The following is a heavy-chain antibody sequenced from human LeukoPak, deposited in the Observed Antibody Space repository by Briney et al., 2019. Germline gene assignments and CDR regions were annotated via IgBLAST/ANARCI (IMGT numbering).Heavy chain of an antibody. D-gene: IGHD6-6*01. CDR3: ASSDRPPDY. J-gene: IGHJ4*02. Sequence: GGSLRLSCAVSGFTVSSNYMSWVRQAPGKGLEWVSYISSRSSTIYYADSVKGRFTISRDNAKNSLYLQMNSLRAEDTAVYYCASSDRPPDYWGQGTLVTVSS. V-gene: IGHV3-48*04. CDR2: ISSRSSTI. CDR1: GFTVSSNY.